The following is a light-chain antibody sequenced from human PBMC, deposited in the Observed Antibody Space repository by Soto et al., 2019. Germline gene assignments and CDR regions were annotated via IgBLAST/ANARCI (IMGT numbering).Light chain of an antibody. J-gene: IGKJ1*01. V-gene: IGKV3-15*01. CDR2: AAS. CDR1: QSVSSK. CDR3: QQYNDWPS. Sequence: EVVMTQSPATLSVSPGERVTLSCRASQSVSSKLAWYQQKPGQAPRLLIDAASSRATGIPARFSGSGSETDFILTISRLQSEDVTVYYCQQYNDWPSFGQGTKVEIK.